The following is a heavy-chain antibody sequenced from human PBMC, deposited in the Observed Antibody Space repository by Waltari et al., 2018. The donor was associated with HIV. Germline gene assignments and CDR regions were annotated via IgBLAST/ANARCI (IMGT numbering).Heavy chain of an antibody. Sequence: QLQLQESGPGLVKPSETLSLMCTVSGGSISGSSYYWGWIRQPPGKGLEWIGSFSYSGNTYYSPSLKGRVTISVDTSTNQFSLKLSSVTAADTAVYYCATTLYHSSWSPFDYWGQGTLVTVSS. CDR2: FSYSGNT. CDR1: GGSISGSSYY. CDR3: ATTLYHSSWSPFDY. J-gene: IGHJ4*02. D-gene: IGHD6-13*01. V-gene: IGHV4-39*01.